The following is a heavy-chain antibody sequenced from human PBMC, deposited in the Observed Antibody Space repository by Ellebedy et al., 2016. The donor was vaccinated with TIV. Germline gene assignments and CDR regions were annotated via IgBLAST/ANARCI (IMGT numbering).Heavy chain of an antibody. J-gene: IGHJ4*02. V-gene: IGHV1-18*01. D-gene: IGHD1-26*01. CDR1: GYTFSSYG. CDR2: ISVYNGNT. CDR3: ARWEVWYYFDY. Sequence: ASVKVSXXASGYTFSSYGISWVRQAPGQGLEWMGWISVYNGNTNYAQKLQGRVTMTTDTSTSTAYMELRSLRSDDTAVYYCARWEVWYYFDYWGQGTLVTVSS.